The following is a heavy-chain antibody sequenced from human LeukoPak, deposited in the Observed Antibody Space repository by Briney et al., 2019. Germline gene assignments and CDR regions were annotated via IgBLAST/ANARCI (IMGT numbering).Heavy chain of an antibody. CDR3: AKDLPAGNYGYFDY. CDR1: GFTFSSYA. D-gene: IGHD3-10*01. CDR2: ISGSGGST. J-gene: IGHJ4*02. V-gene: IGHV3-23*01. Sequence: GGSLRLSCAASGFTFSSYARSWVRQAPGKGLEWVSAISGSGGSTYYADSVKGRFTISRDNSKNTLHLQMNSLRAEDTAVYYCAKDLPAGNYGYFDYWGQGTLVTVSS.